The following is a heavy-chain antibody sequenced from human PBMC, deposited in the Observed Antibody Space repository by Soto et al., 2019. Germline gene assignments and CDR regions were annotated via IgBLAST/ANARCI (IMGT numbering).Heavy chain of an antibody. CDR3: AKHHVFYGSGGSCYFTYYYYYGMEF. V-gene: IGHV3-23*01. D-gene: IGHD2-15*01. CDR1: GFTFSSYA. J-gene: IGHJ6*02. CDR2: ISGSGGST. Sequence: EVQLLESGGGLVQPGGSLRLSCAASGFTFSSYAMSWVRQAPGKGLEWVSAISGSGGSTYYADSVKGRFTISRDNSKNTLYLQIIRLGAEDTSVYYCAKHHVFYGSGGSCYFTYYYYYGMEFWGRGTTVSVCS.